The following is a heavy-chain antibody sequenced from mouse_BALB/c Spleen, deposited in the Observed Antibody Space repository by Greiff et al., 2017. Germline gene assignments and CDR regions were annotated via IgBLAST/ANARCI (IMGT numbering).Heavy chain of an antibody. V-gene: IGHV5-17*02. CDR3: AREITTVVANPVAY. J-gene: IGHJ3*01. D-gene: IGHD1-1*01. Sequence: EVMLVESGGGLVQPGGSRKLSCAASGFTFSSFGMHWVRQAPEKGLEWVAYISSGSSTIYYADTVKGRFTISRDNPKSTLFLQMTSLRSEDTAMYYCAREITTVVANPVAYWGQGSLGTVSA. CDR2: ISSGSSTI. CDR1: GFTFSSFG.